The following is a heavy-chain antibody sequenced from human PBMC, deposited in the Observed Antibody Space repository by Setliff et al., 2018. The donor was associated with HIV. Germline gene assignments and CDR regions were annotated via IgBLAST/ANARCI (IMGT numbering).Heavy chain of an antibody. CDR3: ARGLPGTYRYSYYYYYMDA. CDR1: GGSFSGYY. Sequence: PSETLSLTCAVYGGSFSGYYWSWIRQPPGKGLEWIGEINHSGSTNYNPSLKSRVTISIDTSKNQFSLKVSSVTAADTALYYCARGLPGTYRYSYYYYYMDAWDKGTTVTVSS. J-gene: IGHJ6*03. CDR2: INHSGST. D-gene: IGHD3-16*02. V-gene: IGHV4-34*01.